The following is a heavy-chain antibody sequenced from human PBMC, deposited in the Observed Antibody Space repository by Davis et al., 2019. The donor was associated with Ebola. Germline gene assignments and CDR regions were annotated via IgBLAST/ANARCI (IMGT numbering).Heavy chain of an antibody. CDR3: ARTAMTSISDLGLGYNYFDP. CDR1: GGSFRGYF. D-gene: IGHD2-21*02. Sequence: SETLSLTCAIYGGSFRGYFWSWIRQSPGKGIEWIGQISHGGVTSYNPSLESRFTISMDTSKNQFYLRLDSVTAADTAVYYCARTAMTSISDLGLGYNYFDPWGQGSLVTVST. CDR2: ISHGGVT. V-gene: IGHV4-34*01. J-gene: IGHJ5*02.